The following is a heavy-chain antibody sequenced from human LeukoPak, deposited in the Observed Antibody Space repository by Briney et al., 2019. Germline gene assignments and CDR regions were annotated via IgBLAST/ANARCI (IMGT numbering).Heavy chain of an antibody. D-gene: IGHD2-8*01. CDR3: VQGGYCTNGVCSSWFVP. J-gene: IGHJ5*02. CDR2: ISSNGGST. V-gene: IGHV3-64D*09. Sequence: GGSLRLSCSASGFTFSSHGMHWVRQAPGKGLEYVSAISSNGGSTYYADSVKGRFTISRDNSKNTLYLQMSSLRAEDTAVYYCVQGGYCTNGVCSSWFVPWGQGSLVSVCS. CDR1: GFTFSSHG.